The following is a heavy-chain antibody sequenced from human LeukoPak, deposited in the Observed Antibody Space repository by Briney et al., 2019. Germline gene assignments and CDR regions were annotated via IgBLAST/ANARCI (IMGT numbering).Heavy chain of an antibody. D-gene: IGHD4-17*01. V-gene: IGHV4-59*01. CDR2: IYYSGST. CDR3: ARVNTVTLLHNAFDI. J-gene: IGHJ3*02. Sequence: PSETLSLTCTVSGGSISSYYWSWIRQPPGKGLEWIGYIYYSGSTNYNPSLKSRVTISVDTSKNQFSLKLSSVTAADTAVYYCARVNTVTLLHNAFDIWGQGTMVTVSS. CDR1: GGSISSYY.